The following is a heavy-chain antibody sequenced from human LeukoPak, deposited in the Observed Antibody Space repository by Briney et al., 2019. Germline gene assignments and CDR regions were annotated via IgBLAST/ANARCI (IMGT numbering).Heavy chain of an antibody. D-gene: IGHD4-17*01. Sequence: GASVKVSCKASGYTFTSYYMHWVRQAPGQGLEWMGIINPSGGSTSYAQKFQGRATMTRDTSISTAYMELSRLRSDDTAVYYCARDPETYGDYSNWFDPWGQGTLVTVSS. V-gene: IGHV1-46*01. J-gene: IGHJ5*02. CDR3: ARDPETYGDYSNWFDP. CDR1: GYTFTSYY. CDR2: INPSGGST.